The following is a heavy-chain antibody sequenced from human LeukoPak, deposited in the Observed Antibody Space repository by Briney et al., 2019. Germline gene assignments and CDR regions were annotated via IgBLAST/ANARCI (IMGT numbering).Heavy chain of an antibody. Sequence: GGSLRLSCAASGFAFSTYDMHWVRQDSGKRLEWVSAINPTGDTYYPGSVKGRFTISRENAKSSLYLQMNSLRAGDTAVYYCARAISVLRGVNYFDLWGQGTLVTVSS. CDR1: GFAFSTYD. D-gene: IGHD3-10*01. J-gene: IGHJ4*02. V-gene: IGHV3-13*01. CDR2: INPTGDT. CDR3: ARAISVLRGVNYFDL.